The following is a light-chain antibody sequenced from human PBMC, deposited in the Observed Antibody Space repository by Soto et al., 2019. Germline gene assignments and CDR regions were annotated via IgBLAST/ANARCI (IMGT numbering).Light chain of an antibody. CDR3: TSWTTSNTMI. J-gene: IGLJ2*01. Sequence: QSALTQPASVSGSPGQSITISCTGTISDIGAYNFVSWYQQHPGKAPKLMLYDVNIRPSGVSNRFSGSKSGNTASLTISGLQAEDEADYYCTSWTTSNTMIFGGGTKLTVL. CDR1: ISDIGAYNF. V-gene: IGLV2-14*03. CDR2: DVN.